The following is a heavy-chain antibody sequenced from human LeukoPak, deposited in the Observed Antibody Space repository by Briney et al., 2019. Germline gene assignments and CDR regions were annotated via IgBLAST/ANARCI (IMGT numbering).Heavy chain of an antibody. D-gene: IGHD3-22*01. CDR1: GFTFDAYA. J-gene: IGHJ4*02. CDR3: AKSVFGSSGYYYYFDY. Sequence: GGSLRLSCAASGFTFDAYAMHWVRQAPGKGLEWVSGISVDSGNIGYAYSVKGRFTISRDNAKNSLYLQMNSLRAEDTALYYCAKSVFGSSGYYYYFDYWGQGTLVTVSS. V-gene: IGHV3-9*01. CDR2: ISVDSGNI.